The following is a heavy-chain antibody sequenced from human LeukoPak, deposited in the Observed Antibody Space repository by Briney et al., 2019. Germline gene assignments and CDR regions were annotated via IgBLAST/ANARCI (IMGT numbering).Heavy chain of an antibody. CDR3: ARGFGNNWLASDY. CDR1: GYNFPTYW. D-gene: IGHD5-24*01. J-gene: IGHJ4*02. Sequence: GESLKISCKGSGYNFPTYWIGWVRPMPGEGLEWMGIIYPRDSDTRYSPSFQGQVAISADKSISTAYLQWSSLKASDTAMYFCARGFGNNWLASDYWGQGTLVTVSS. V-gene: IGHV5-51*01. CDR2: IYPRDSDT.